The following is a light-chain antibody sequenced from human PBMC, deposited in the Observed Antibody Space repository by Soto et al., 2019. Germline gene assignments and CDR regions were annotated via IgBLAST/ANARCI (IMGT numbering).Light chain of an antibody. CDR1: SSDVGGYNY. V-gene: IGLV2-14*01. Sequence: QSALTQPASVSGSPGQSITISCTGTSSDVGGYNYVSWYQQHPGEAPKLMIYEVSSQPSGVSNRFSGSKSGNTASLTISGLQAEDEADYYCSSYTSSDTYVFGTGTKVTVL. CDR2: EVS. J-gene: IGLJ1*01. CDR3: SSYTSSDTYV.